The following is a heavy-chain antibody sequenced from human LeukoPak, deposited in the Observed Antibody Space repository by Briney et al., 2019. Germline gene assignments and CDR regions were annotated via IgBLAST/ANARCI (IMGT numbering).Heavy chain of an antibody. CDR2: INSDGSST. J-gene: IGHJ6*02. Sequence: GGSLRLSCAASGFTFSSYWMHWVRQAPGKGLVWVSRINSDGSSTSYADPVKGRFTISRDNAKNTLYLQMNSLRAEDTAVYYCARTRLDYGMDVWGQGTTVTVSS. CDR3: ARTRLDYGMDV. D-gene: IGHD5-12*01. CDR1: GFTFSSYW. V-gene: IGHV3-74*01.